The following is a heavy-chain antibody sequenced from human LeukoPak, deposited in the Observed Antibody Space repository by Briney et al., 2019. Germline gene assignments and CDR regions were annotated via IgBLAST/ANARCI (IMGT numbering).Heavy chain of an antibody. J-gene: IGHJ3*02. CDR1: GFTFSSYS. Sequence: TGGSLRLSCAASGFTFSSYSMNWVRQAPGKGLEWVSSISSSSSYIYYADSVKGRFTISRDNAKNSLYLQMNSLRAEDTAVYYCARDPHRDSRAPSAFDIWGQGTMVTVSS. D-gene: IGHD4-11*01. V-gene: IGHV3-21*04. CDR3: ARDPHRDSRAPSAFDI. CDR2: ISSSSSYI.